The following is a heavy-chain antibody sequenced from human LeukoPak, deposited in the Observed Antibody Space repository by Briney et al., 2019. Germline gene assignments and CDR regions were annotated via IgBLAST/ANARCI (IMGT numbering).Heavy chain of an antibody. V-gene: IGHV1-18*01. J-gene: IGHJ4*02. Sequence: ASVNVSCTASGYTFTSYGISWVRQAPGQGLEWMGWISAYNGNTNYAQKLQGRVTMTTDTSTSTAYMELRSLRSDDTAVYYCATSSIAALEDWGQGTLVTVSS. CDR1: GYTFTSYG. CDR2: ISAYNGNT. CDR3: ATSSIAALED. D-gene: IGHD6-6*01.